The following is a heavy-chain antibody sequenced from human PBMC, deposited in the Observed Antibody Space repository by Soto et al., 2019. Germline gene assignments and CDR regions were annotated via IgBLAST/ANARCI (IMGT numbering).Heavy chain of an antibody. CDR1: VFSFNTYA. CDR3: ASVPCIAAAGIDY. Sequence: EVQLVESGGGLIQPGGSLRLSCAASVFSFNTYAMNWVRQAPGKGLEWISYISSSSSRLYYADSVKGRFPLSRDNAKNSLYLQMNSLIAVDTAVYYFASVPCIAAAGIDYWGQGTLVTVSS. J-gene: IGHJ4*02. CDR2: ISSSSSRL. D-gene: IGHD6-25*01. V-gene: IGHV3-48*04.